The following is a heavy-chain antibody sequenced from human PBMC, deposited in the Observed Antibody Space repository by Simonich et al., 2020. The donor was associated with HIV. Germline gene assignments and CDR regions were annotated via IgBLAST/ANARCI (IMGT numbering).Heavy chain of an antibody. Sequence: QVQLQQWGAGLLKPSETLSLTCAVYGESLSGYYWNWIRQHPGKGLECIREMNHSVITNYKSSLHSRATISVDKSKNQFSLKLSSVTAADTAIYYCARRDRELILYFDYWGQGNLVTVSS. J-gene: IGHJ4*02. CDR1: GESLSGYY. CDR3: ARRDRELILYFDY. V-gene: IGHV4-34*01. CDR2: MNHSVIT. D-gene: IGHD3-3*01.